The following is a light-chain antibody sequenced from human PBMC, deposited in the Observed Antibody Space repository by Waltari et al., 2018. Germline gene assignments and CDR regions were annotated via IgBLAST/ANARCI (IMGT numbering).Light chain of an antibody. V-gene: IGLV2-14*03. J-gene: IGLJ1*01. CDR1: SSDVGGYNY. Sequence: QSALTQPASVSGSPGQSITISCTGTSSDVGGYNYVSWYQPHPGKAPKLIIYDVSNRTSGYPNHFPGSKPGNTASLTISGRHAEDEADYYRSSYTSSSTRCVFGTGTKVTVL. CDR3: SSYTSSSTRCV. CDR2: DVS.